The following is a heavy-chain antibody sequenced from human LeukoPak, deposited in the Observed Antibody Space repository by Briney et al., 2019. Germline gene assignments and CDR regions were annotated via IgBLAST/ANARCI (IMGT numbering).Heavy chain of an antibody. CDR3: TRHVHYGSGSYSAGDAFDI. J-gene: IGHJ3*02. V-gene: IGHV5-51*01. D-gene: IGHD3-10*01. CDR2: IYPGDSDT. Sequence: GESQKISCKGSGYRFTSYWIGWVRQMPGKGLEWMGIIYPGDSDTRYSPSFQGQVTISADKSISTAYLQWSSLKASDTAMYYCTRHVHYGSGSYSAGDAFDIWGQGTMVTVSS. CDR1: GYRFTSYW.